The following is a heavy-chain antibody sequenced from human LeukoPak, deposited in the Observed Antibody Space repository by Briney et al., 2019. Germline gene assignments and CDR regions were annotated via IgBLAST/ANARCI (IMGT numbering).Heavy chain of an antibody. J-gene: IGHJ4*02. CDR3: ARVLLYDFWSGYRAEYFDY. D-gene: IGHD3-3*01. CDR1: GYTFTSYA. Sequence: GASVTVSCKASGYTFTSYAMHWVRQAPGQRLEWMGWINAGNGNTKYSQKFQGRVTITRDTSASTAYMELSSLRSEDTAVYYCARVLLYDFWSGYRAEYFDYWGQGTLVTVSS. CDR2: INAGNGNT. V-gene: IGHV1-3*01.